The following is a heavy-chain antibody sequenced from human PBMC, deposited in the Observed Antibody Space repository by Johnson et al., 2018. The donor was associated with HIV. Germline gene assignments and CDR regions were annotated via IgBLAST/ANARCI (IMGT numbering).Heavy chain of an antibody. V-gene: IGHV3-9*01. CDR2: ISWNSGSI. CDR1: GFTFDDYA. D-gene: IGHD5-24*01. CDR3: AKDTVEGTGAFDI. J-gene: IGHJ3*02. Sequence: VQLVESGGGLVQPGRSLRLSCAASGFTFDDYAMHWVRQAPGKGLEWVSGISWNSGSIGYADSVKGRFTISIDNVKNPLYLQMNSLRAEDTSLYCYAKDTVEGTGAFDIWCQVTMVTVSS.